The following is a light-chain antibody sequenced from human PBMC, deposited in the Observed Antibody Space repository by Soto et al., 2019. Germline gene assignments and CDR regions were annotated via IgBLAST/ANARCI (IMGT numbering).Light chain of an antibody. CDR3: ASWDDTLNALL. Sequence: QSVLTQKPSATGTPGQRVTISCSGSGSNIGSNPVNWFLLLPGTAPKLLIYGYNQRPSGVPDRFSGSKSGTSASLAISGLQSEDEADYYCASWDDTLNALLFGGGTKVTVL. V-gene: IGLV1-44*01. J-gene: IGLJ2*01. CDR1: GSNIGSNP. CDR2: GYN.